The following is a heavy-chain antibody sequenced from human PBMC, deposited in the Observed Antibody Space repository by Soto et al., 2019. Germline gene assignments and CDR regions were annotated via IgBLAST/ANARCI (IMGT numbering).Heavy chain of an antibody. J-gene: IGHJ4*02. CDR3: ASIFNDSSGYYGYYFDY. CDR2: IYYSGST. D-gene: IGHD3-22*01. V-gene: IGHV4-31*03. Sequence: SETLSLTCTVSGGSISSGGYYWSWIRQHPGKGLEWIGYIYYSGSTYYNPSLKSRVTISVDTSKNQFSLKLSSVTAADTAVYYCASIFNDSSGYYGYYFDYWGQGTLVTVSS. CDR1: GGSISSGGYY.